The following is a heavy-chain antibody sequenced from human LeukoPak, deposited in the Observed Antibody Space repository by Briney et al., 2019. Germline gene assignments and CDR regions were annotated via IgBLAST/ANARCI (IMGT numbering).Heavy chain of an antibody. CDR1: GFTFSSYE. CDR2: ISNSGSTI. J-gene: IGHJ4*02. V-gene: IGHV3-48*03. CDR3: AKEAALRD. Sequence: GGSLRLSRAASGFTFSSYEMNWVRQAPGKGLEWISYISNSGSTIYYADSVRGRFTISRDNAKNSLYLQMNSLRAEDTAVYYCAKEAALRDWGQGTLVTVSS. D-gene: IGHD4-17*01.